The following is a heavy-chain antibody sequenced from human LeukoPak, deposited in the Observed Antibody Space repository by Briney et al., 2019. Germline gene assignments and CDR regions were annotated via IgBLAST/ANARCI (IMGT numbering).Heavy chain of an antibody. J-gene: IGHJ4*02. CDR3: AKDPLVNSQEYFDY. Sequence: AGGSLRLSCAASGFTFSSYAMSWVRQAPGKRLEWVSAISGSGGSTYYAESVKGQFTISRDNSKNSLYLQMNSLRAEDTAVYYCAKDPLVNSQEYFDYWGQGTLVTVSS. CDR2: ISGSGGST. CDR1: GFTFSSYA. V-gene: IGHV3-23*01. D-gene: IGHD2/OR15-2a*01.